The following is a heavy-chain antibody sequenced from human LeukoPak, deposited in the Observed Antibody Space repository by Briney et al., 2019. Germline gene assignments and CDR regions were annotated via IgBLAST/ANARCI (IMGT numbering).Heavy chain of an antibody. D-gene: IGHD7-27*01. Sequence: PGGFLILSCAAPGFTFSSYAMHWVRPAPGKGLEWVAVISYDGSNKYYADSVKGRFTISRDNSKNTLYLQMNSLRAEDTAVYYCARVGETGHFDYWGQGTLVTVSS. V-gene: IGHV3-30*04. J-gene: IGHJ4*02. CDR1: GFTFSSYA. CDR2: ISYDGSNK. CDR3: ARVGETGHFDY.